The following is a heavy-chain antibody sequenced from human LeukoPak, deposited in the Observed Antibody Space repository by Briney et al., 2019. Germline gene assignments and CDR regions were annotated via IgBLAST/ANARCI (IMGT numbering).Heavy chain of an antibody. CDR2: IYPGDSDI. J-gene: IGHJ4*02. Sequence: RGESLKISCKGFGYSFRSYWIGWVRQMPGKGLEWMGIIYPGDSDIRNSPSFQGQVTISADRSITTAYLQWSSLKASDTAMYYCARVGPGGWLQLGVGKYFDYWGQGTLVTVSS. V-gene: IGHV5-51*01. CDR3: ARVGPGGWLQLGVGKYFDY. CDR1: GYSFRSYW. D-gene: IGHD5-24*01.